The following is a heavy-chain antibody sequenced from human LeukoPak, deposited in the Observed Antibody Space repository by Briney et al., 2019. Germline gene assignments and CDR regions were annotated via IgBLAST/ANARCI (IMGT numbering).Heavy chain of an antibody. CDR1: GGSISSSSYY. CDR2: IYYSGST. Sequence: SETLSLTCTVSGGSISSSSYYWGWIRQPPGKGLERIGSIYYSGSTYYNPSLKSRVTISVDTSKNQFSLKLSSVTAADTAVYYCARHVNYYGSGSLLYYYYGMDVWGQGTTVTVSS. V-gene: IGHV4-39*01. D-gene: IGHD3-10*01. J-gene: IGHJ6*02. CDR3: ARHVNYYGSGSLLYYYYGMDV.